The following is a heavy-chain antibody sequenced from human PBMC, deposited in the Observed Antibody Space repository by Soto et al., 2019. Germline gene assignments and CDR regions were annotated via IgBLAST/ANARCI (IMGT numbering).Heavy chain of an antibody. Sequence: GGSLRLSCAASGFTFSRYWMHWVRQAPGKGLVWVSRIDGDGSSTTYADSVKGRFTISRDNAKNTLYLQMNSVRAEDTAVYYCARVFWGSNGPQGLDSWGRGTLVTVSS. CDR1: GFTFSRYW. D-gene: IGHD3-16*01. CDR2: IDGDGSST. CDR3: ARVFWGSNGPQGLDS. J-gene: IGHJ5*01. V-gene: IGHV3-74*01.